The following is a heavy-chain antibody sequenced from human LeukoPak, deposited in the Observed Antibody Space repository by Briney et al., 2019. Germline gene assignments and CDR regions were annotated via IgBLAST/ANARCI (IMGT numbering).Heavy chain of an antibody. CDR1: GYTFTGNY. CDR2: INPNSGGT. D-gene: IGHD1-26*01. J-gene: IGHJ4*02. V-gene: IGHV1-2*02. CDR3: ARDLSGSYDY. Sequence: ASVKVSCKASGYTFTGNYIHWVRQAPGQGLEWMGLINPNSGGTNYAQKFQGRVTLTKDTSITTGYTELSSLRSDDTAVYYCARDLSGSYDYWGQGTLVTVSS.